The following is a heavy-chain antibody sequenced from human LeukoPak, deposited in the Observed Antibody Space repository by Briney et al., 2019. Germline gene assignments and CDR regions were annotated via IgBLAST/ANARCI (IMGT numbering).Heavy chain of an antibody. D-gene: IGHD3-22*01. J-gene: IGHJ5*02. CDR2: INGSGSNT. V-gene: IGHV3-23*01. CDR3: AKGPHITMTYNWFDP. Sequence: AGSLRLSCAASGFTFSSFAMSWVRQSPGTGLEWVSGINGSGSNTYYADSVKGRFTISRDNSNNMLFLQMNSLRADDTDVYYCAKGPHITMTYNWFDPWGQGTLVTVSS. CDR1: GFTFSSFA.